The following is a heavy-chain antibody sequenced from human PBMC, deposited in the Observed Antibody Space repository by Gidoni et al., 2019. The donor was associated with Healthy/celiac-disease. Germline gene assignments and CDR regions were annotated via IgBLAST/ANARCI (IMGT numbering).Heavy chain of an antibody. CDR1: GFTFDDYA. V-gene: IGHV3-9*01. CDR3: AKDIEIRIQLWLFESGGMDV. D-gene: IGHD5-18*01. Sequence: EVQLVESVGGLVQPGRSLRLSCAASGFTFDDYAMPCVRQAPGKGLEWVAGIRWNSGSIGDADSVKGRFTISRDNAKNSLYLQMNSLRAEDTALYYCAKDIEIRIQLWLFESGGMDVWGQGTTVTVSS. CDR2: IRWNSGSI. J-gene: IGHJ6*02.